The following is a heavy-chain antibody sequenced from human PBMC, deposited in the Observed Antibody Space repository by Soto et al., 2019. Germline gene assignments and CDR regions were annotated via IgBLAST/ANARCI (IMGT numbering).Heavy chain of an antibody. CDR1: GGTFSSYA. CDR3: ARYESGYSYGQNGMDV. V-gene: IGHV1-69*13. D-gene: IGHD5-18*01. J-gene: IGHJ6*02. CDR2: IIPIFGTA. Sequence: GASVKVSWKASGGTFSSYAISWVRQAPRQGLEWMGGIIPIFGTANYAQKFQGRVTITADESTSTAYMELSSLRSEDTAVYYCARYESGYSYGQNGMDVWGQGTTVTVSS.